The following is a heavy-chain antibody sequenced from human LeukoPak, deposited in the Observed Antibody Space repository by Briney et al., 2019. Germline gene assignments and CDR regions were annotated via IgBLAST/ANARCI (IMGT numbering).Heavy chain of an antibody. Sequence: LXLTXTVXGGSIXXYYWSWIRQPPGKXLEWIGYIYYSGSTNYNPSLKSRVTISVDTSKNQFSLKLSSVTAADTAVYYCARALYYDFWSGYYSPYYYYYGMDVWGQGTTVTVSS. J-gene: IGHJ6*02. CDR1: GGSIXXYY. V-gene: IGHV4-59*01. D-gene: IGHD3-3*01. CDR3: ARALYYDFWSGYYSPYYYYYGMDV. CDR2: IYYSGST.